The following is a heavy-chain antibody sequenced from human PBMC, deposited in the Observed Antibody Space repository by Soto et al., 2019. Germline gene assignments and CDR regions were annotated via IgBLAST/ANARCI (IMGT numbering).Heavy chain of an antibody. CDR3: AKDHFGEAAAAPTDY. D-gene: IGHD3-10*01. J-gene: IGHJ4*02. CDR2: ISGSGGST. V-gene: IGHV3-23*01. Sequence: PGGSLRLSCAASGFTFSSYAMSWVRQAPGKGLEWASAISGSGGSTYYADSVKGRFTISRDNSKNTLYLQMNSLRAEDTAVYYCAKDHFGEAAAAPTDYWGQGTLVTVSS. CDR1: GFTFSSYA.